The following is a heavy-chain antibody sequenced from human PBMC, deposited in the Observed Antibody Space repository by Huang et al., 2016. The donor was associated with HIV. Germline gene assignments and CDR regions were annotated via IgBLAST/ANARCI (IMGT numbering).Heavy chain of an antibody. Sequence: EVQLVESGGGLVQPGGFLRLYCVASGLTFSKCGMSWVRQAQGKELEGGANRNGSEKYYVDAVKRRFTIARDNAKNSLYLQMTGLRAADTAVYFCARGRQACDIWGQGTKVTVSS. CDR1: GLTFSKCG. V-gene: IGHV3-7*01. J-gene: IGHJ3*02. CDR2: RNGSEK. CDR3: ARGRQACDI.